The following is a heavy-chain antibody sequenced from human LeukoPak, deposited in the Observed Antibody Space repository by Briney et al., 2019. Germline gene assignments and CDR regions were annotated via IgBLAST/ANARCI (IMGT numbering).Heavy chain of an antibody. CDR1: GGSISSGGYY. CDR2: IYYSGST. CDR3: ASGVGLGYCSSTSCLGFDP. J-gene: IGHJ5*02. V-gene: IGHV4-31*03. D-gene: IGHD2-2*01. Sequence: SQTLSLTCTVSGGSISSGGYYWSWIRQHPGKGLEWIGYIYYSGSTYYNPSLKSRVTISVDTSKNQFSLKLSSVTAADTAVYYCASGVGLGYCSSTSCLGFDPWGQGTLVTVSS.